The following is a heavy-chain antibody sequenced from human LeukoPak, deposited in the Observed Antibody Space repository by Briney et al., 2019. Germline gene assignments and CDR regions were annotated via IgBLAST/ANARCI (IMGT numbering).Heavy chain of an antibody. Sequence: VASVKVSCKASGGTFSSYAISWVRQAPGQGLEWMGGIIPIFGTANYAQKLQGRVTITTDASTSTSYMVLSSRRSEDTAVYYRARGDCSGGSSLDDAFDIWGQGTMVTVSS. CDR2: IIPIFGTA. V-gene: IGHV1-69*05. D-gene: IGHD2-15*01. CDR3: ARGDCSGGSSLDDAFDI. J-gene: IGHJ3*02. CDR1: GGTFSSYA.